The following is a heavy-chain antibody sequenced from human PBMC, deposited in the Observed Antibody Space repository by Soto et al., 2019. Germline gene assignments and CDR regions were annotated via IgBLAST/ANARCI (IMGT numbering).Heavy chain of an antibody. CDR3: ARGYCSGGSCGLFDY. V-gene: IGHV4-59*12. D-gene: IGHD2-15*01. CDR2: TYYSGST. J-gene: IGHJ4*02. CDR1: GGSISSYY. Sequence: XXTLSLACTVSGGSISSYYWGWIPQPPAKGLEWIGYTYYSGSTNYHPSLKSRVTISVDTSKNQFSLKLSSVTVAFTAVYYCARGYCSGGSCGLFDYWGQGTLVTVSS.